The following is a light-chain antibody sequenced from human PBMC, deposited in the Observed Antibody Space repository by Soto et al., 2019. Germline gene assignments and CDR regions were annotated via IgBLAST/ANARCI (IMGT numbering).Light chain of an antibody. J-gene: IGLJ3*02. CDR3: SSYTRGSTLV. CDR2: VVS. CDR1: SSDVGGYNY. Sequence: QSALTQPASVSGSPGQSITISCTGTSSDVGGYNYVSWYQQHPDKAPKLMIYVVSNRPSGVSNRFSGSKSGNTASLTISGLQSEDEGNYYCSSYTRGSTLVFGGGTKLTVL. V-gene: IGLV2-14*01.